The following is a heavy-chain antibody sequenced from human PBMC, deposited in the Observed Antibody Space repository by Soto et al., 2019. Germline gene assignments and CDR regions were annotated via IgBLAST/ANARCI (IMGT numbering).Heavy chain of an antibody. CDR1: GGSISTFDYY. Sequence: SETLSLTCTVSGGSISTFDYYWGWNRQPPGKGLEWIGYIYYSGSTYYNPSLKSRVTVSVDTSKNQFSLKLDSVTAADTAVYYCARAYSSWYWDYWGQGTLVTVSS. CDR3: ARAYSSWYWDY. J-gene: IGHJ4*02. D-gene: IGHD6-13*01. CDR2: IYYSGST. V-gene: IGHV4-39*07.